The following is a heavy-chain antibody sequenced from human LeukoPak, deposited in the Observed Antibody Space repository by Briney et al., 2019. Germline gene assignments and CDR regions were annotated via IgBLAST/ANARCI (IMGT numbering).Heavy chain of an antibody. D-gene: IGHD5-12*01. J-gene: IGHJ5*02. V-gene: IGHV4-34*01. CDR2: INHSGST. Sequence: SETLSLTCAVYGGSFCGYYWSWIRQPPGKGLEWIGEINHSGSTNYNPSLKSRVTISVDTSKNQFSLKLSSVTAADTAVYYCARAGGYSGYGQSKYNWFDPWGQGTLVTVSS. CDR1: GGSFCGYY. CDR3: ARAGGYSGYGQSKYNWFDP.